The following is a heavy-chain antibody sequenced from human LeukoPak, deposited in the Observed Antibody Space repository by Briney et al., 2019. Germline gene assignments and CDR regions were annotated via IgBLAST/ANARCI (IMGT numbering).Heavy chain of an antibody. CDR2: IYYSGST. Sequence: TSETLSLTCTVSGGSVSSGSYYWSWIRQPPGKGLEWIGYIYYSGSTSYNPSLKSRVTISVDTSKNQFSLKLSSVTAADTAVYYCARENREVLNWFDPWGQGTLVTVSS. J-gene: IGHJ5*02. CDR1: GGSVSSGSYY. CDR3: ARENREVLNWFDP. D-gene: IGHD2/OR15-2a*01. V-gene: IGHV4-61*01.